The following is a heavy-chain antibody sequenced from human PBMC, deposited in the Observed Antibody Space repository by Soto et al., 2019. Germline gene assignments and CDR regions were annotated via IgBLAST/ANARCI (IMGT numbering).Heavy chain of an antibody. D-gene: IGHD5-12*01. CDR1: GGSISSSRCH. Sequence: SETLSLTCTVSGGSISSSRCHWGWIRQPPGKGLEWIASIKYSGTTFYNPSLKSRVTLSVDTSKNQFALKLSSVTATDTAVYYCARPVVADYYFEYWGQGALVTVSS. V-gene: IGHV4-39*01. CDR3: ARPVVADYYFEY. J-gene: IGHJ4*02. CDR2: IKYSGTT.